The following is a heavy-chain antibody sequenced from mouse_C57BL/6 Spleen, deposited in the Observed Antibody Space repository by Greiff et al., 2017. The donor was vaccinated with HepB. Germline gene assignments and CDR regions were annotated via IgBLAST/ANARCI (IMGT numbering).Heavy chain of an antibody. J-gene: IGHJ1*03. D-gene: IGHD2-4*01. V-gene: IGHV5-17*01. CDR1: GFTFSDYG. Sequence: VQLKESGGGLVKPGGSLKLSCAASGFTFSDYGMHWVRQAPEKGLEWVAYISSGSSTIYYADTVKGRFTISRDNAKNTLFLQMTSLRSEDTAMYYCARLYYDFWYFDVWGTGTTVTVSS. CDR3: ARLYYDFWYFDV. CDR2: ISSGSSTI.